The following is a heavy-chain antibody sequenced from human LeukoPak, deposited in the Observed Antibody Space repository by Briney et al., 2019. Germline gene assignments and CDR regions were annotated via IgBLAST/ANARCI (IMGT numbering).Heavy chain of an antibody. D-gene: IGHD6-13*01. V-gene: IGHV1-24*01. CDR1: GYTLTESS. CDR2: FHPEDGKT. J-gene: IGHJ6*03. Sequence: ASVKVSCKVSGYTLTESSMHWVRQAPGKGLEWMGSFHPEDGKTIYAQKFQGRVTMTEDTSTDTAYTELSSLRSEDTAMYYCATIAAPGRPYYYYYYMDVWGTGTTVTVSS. CDR3: ATIAAPGRPYYYYYYMDV.